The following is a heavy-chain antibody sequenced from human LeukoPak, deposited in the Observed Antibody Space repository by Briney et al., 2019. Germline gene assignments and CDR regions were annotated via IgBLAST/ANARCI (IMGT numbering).Heavy chain of an antibody. CDR3: ARDRGRILSRGYYYYYGMDV. V-gene: IGHV4-31*03. CDR2: LYYSGST. Sequence: SQTLSLTCTVSGGSISSGGYYWSWIRQHPGKGLEWIGYLYYSGSTYYNPSLKSRVTISVDTSKNQFSLKLSSVTAADTAVYYCARDRGRILSRGYYYYYGMDVWGQGTTVTVSS. D-gene: IGHD2/OR15-2a*01. CDR1: GGSISSGGYY. J-gene: IGHJ6*02.